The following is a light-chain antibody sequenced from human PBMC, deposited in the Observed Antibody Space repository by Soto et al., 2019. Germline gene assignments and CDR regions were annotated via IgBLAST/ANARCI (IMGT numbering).Light chain of an antibody. CDR2: GSS. V-gene: IGKV1-39*01. CDR1: QTISDY. Sequence: DIQMTQSPPSLSASVGDRVTITCRASQTISDYLHWYQQKPGKAPTLLIYGSSSLQTGVPPRFSGSGSGTEFTLTISSLQPEDFGTYYCQQTYDSLVSFGGGTNVDFK. J-gene: IGKJ4*01. CDR3: QQTYDSLVS.